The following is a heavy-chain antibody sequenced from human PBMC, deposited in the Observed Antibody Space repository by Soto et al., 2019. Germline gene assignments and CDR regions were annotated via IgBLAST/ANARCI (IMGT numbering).Heavy chain of an antibody. CDR2: SSAYNGNT. D-gene: IGHD3-22*01. Sequence: QVQLVQSGAEVKKPGASVKVSCKASGYTFTSYGVSWVRQAPGQGLEWMGWSSAYNGNTNYAQKLQGRVTMTTDTSTSTAYMELRSLRSDDTAVYYCARDLPLSYYDSSGYYYVCDYWGQGTLVTVSS. V-gene: IGHV1-18*01. CDR1: GYTFTSYG. CDR3: ARDLPLSYYDSSGYYYVCDY. J-gene: IGHJ4*02.